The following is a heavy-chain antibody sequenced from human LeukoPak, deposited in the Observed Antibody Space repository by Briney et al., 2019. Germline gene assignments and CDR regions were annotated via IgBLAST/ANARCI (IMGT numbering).Heavy chain of an antibody. V-gene: IGHV4-38-2*02. CDR3: ARNIGASRGY. CDR2: IYHSGST. D-gene: IGHD5-12*01. Sequence: PSETLSLTCTVSGGSISSYYWSWIRQPPGKGLEWIGSIYHSGSTYYNPSLKSRVTISVDTSKNQFSLKLSSVTAADTAVYYCARNIGASRGYWGQGTLVTVSS. J-gene: IGHJ4*02. CDR1: GGSISSYY.